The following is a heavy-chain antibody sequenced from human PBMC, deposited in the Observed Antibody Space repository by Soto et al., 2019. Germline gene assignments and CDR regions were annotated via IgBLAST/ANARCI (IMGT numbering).Heavy chain of an antibody. CDR3: ARVAWNYDGVAIYFDY. D-gene: IGHD1-7*01. Sequence: SETLSLTCSVSGGSINRSPYYWDWIRQSPGKGLEWIGSIYETGRTNHNPLLKSRVTMTVDTSRNQFSLKLSSVTAADTAVYYCARVAWNYDGVAIYFDYWGQGTLVTVSS. J-gene: IGHJ4*02. CDR1: GGSINRSPYY. CDR2: IYETGRT. V-gene: IGHV4-39*07.